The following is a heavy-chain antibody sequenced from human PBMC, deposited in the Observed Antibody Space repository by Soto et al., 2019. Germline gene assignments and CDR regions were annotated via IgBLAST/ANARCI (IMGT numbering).Heavy chain of an antibody. V-gene: IGHV4-59*11. Sequence: QVQLQESGPRLVKPSETLSLTCSVSGVSIGSHFWSWIRQAPGKGPELVGYIYHTVNTNYNPALKSRVTISMDTSKNLLSLQLSSVTAADTAVYYCARLQYTVVTALDIWGQGTMVTVSS. CDR1: GVSIGSHF. CDR3: ARLQYTVVTALDI. CDR2: IYHTVNT. D-gene: IGHD2-15*01. J-gene: IGHJ3*02.